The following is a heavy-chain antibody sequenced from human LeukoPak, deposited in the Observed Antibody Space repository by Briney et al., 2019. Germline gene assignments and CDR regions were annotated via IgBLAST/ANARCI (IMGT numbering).Heavy chain of an antibody. CDR3: ARDSHPRDFWSGSFDP. V-gene: IGHV3-33*01. CDR2: IWYDGSNK. J-gene: IGHJ5*02. Sequence: QPGGSLRLSCAASGFTFSSYGMHWVRQAPGKGLEWVAVIWYDGSNKYYADSVKGRFTISRDNSKNTLYLQMNSLRAEDTAVYYCARDSHPRDFWSGSFDPWGQGTLVTVSS. D-gene: IGHD3-3*01. CDR1: GFTFSSYG.